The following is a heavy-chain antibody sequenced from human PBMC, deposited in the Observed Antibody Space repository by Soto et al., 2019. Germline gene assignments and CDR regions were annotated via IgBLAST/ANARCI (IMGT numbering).Heavy chain of an antibody. J-gene: IGHJ4*02. Sequence: ASVKVSCKASGYSFTSPDINWVRQTTGQGLEWMGWMQPSSGRTGYAQKFQGRVTMTRDTSINTAYMELSSLTSDDTAFYYCAPGVTAGVDYWGQGTLVTVSS. D-gene: IGHD1-26*01. V-gene: IGHV1-8*01. CDR3: APGVTAGVDY. CDR2: MQPSSGRT. CDR1: GYSFTSPD.